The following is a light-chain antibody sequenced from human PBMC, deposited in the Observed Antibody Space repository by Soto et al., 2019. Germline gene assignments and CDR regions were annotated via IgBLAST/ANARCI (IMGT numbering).Light chain of an antibody. CDR1: QSISNR. J-gene: IGKJ1*01. Sequence: DIQMTQSPSTLSASVGDSVTITCRASQSISNRLAWYHQKPGKTPNLLIYDASNLGSGVPSRFSGSGSGTEFTLTISSLQPDDFATYYCQQYDTYSTFGQGTKVEIK. CDR2: DAS. V-gene: IGKV1-5*01. CDR3: QQYDTYST.